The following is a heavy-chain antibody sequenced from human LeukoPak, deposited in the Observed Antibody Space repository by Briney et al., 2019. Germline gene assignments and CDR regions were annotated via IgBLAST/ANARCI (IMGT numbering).Heavy chain of an antibody. CDR1: GDSVSRDGPA. J-gene: IGHJ6*02. CDR3: ARGMRDYYGMDV. CDR2: TYRTSKWYT. V-gene: IGHV6-1*01. Sequence: SQTLSLTCAISGDSVSRDGPAWNWNRQSPSRGLEWLGRTYRTSKWYTNYAESVRSRIVVNPDTSKNQFSLQLNSVTPEDTAVYYYARGMRDYYGMDVWGQGTTVTVSS.